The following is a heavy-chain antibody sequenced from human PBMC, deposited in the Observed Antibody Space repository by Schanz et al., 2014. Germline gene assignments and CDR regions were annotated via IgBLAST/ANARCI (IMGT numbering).Heavy chain of an antibody. D-gene: IGHD3-22*01. Sequence: EVQLLESGGGLVQPGGSLRLSCAASGFTFSSNAMCWVRQAPGKGLEWVSTITSNGGGTYYADSVKGRFTISRDNAKNTLYLQMNSLRTEDTAVYFCAKSYDTSGYSGFDYWGQGTLVTVSS. CDR2: ITSNGGGT. CDR3: AKSYDTSGYSGFDY. V-gene: IGHV3-23*01. J-gene: IGHJ4*02. CDR1: GFTFSSNA.